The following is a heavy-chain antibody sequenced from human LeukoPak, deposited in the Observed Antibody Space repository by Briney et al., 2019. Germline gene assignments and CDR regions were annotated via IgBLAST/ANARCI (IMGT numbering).Heavy chain of an antibody. CDR2: INPNSGGT. CDR1: GYTFTVYY. V-gene: IGHV1-2*02. Sequence: GASVKVSCKASGYTFTVYYMHWVRQAPGQGLEWMGWINPNSGGTNYAQKFQGRVTMTRDTSISTAYMELSRLRSDDTAVYYCARVAVGATHDEFDYWGQGTLVTVSS. D-gene: IGHD1-26*01. CDR3: ARVAVGATHDEFDY. J-gene: IGHJ4*02.